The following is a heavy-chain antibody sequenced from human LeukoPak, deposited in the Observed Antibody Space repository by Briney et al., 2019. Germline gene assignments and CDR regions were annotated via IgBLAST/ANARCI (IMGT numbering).Heavy chain of an antibody. CDR1: GYTFTSYY. J-gene: IGHJ3*02. D-gene: IGHD3-3*01. V-gene: IGHV1-46*01. Sequence: ASXXVSCKASGYTFTSYYMHWVRQAPGQGIEWMGIINPSGGSTSYAQKFQGRVTITRETSTSTVYIELSSLRFEDTAVYYCARGYDFWSGYRIAFDIWGQGTMVTVSS. CDR3: ARGYDFWSGYRIAFDI. CDR2: INPSGGST.